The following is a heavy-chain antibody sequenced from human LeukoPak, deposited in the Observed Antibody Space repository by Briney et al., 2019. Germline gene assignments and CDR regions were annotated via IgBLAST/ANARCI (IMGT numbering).Heavy chain of an antibody. CDR1: GGSLSSYY. CDR3: AREMRTAMVTFDY. D-gene: IGHD5-18*01. CDR2: IYTSGST. Sequence: SETLSLTCTVSGGSLSSYYWSWLRQPAGEGLEWIGRIYTSGSTNYNPSLKSRVTISVDTSKNQFSLKLSSVTAADTAVYYCAREMRTAMVTFDYWGQGTLVTVSS. V-gene: IGHV4-4*07. J-gene: IGHJ4*02.